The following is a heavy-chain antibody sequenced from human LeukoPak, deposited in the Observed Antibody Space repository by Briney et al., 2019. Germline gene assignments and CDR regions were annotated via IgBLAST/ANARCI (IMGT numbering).Heavy chain of an antibody. V-gene: IGHV1-46*01. D-gene: IGHD2-8*01. CDR2: INPSGGST. Sequence: GASVKVSCKASGYNFISYYMHWARQAPGQGLEWMGIINPSGGSTSYAQKFQDRVTMTRDTSTSTVYMELSSLKSEDTAVYYCAREDVVLVDAVRYCYYGMDVWGQGTTVTVSS. CDR3: AREDVVLVDAVRYCYYGMDV. CDR1: GYNFISYY. J-gene: IGHJ6*02.